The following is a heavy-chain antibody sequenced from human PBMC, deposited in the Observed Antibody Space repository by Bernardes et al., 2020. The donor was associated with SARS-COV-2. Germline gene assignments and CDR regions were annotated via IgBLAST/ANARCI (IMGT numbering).Heavy chain of an antibody. V-gene: IGHV1-8*01. CDR2: MNPNSGNT. CDR3: ARLSAAGITGTRYSYYYAMDV. Sequence: ASVKVSCKASGYTFTSYDINWVRQAPGQGLEWMGWMNPNSGNTGYARKFQGRITMTRNTSISTAYMELSSLRSEDTAVFYCARLSAAGITGTRYSYYYAMDVWGQGTTVTVSS. CDR1: GYTFTSYD. J-gene: IGHJ6*02. D-gene: IGHD1-20*01.